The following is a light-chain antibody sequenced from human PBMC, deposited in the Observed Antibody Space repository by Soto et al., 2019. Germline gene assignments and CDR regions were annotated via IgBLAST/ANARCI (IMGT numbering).Light chain of an antibody. CDR3: QQSYSTPPIT. J-gene: IGKJ5*01. Sequence: DLQMAQSPSSLSASVGDRVTITCRASQSISSYLNWYHKKPXKAPKLXXYTASSLQSGVPSRFSGSGSGTELTLTISSLQTEDFANYYCQQSYSTPPITFGQGTRLEIK. CDR2: TAS. CDR1: QSISSY. V-gene: IGKV1-39*01.